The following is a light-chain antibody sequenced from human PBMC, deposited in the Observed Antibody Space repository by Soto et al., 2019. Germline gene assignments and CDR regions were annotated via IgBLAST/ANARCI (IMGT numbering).Light chain of an antibody. V-gene: IGKV4-1*01. CDR1: QSVLYSSNNKNY. J-gene: IGKJ2*01. CDR2: WAS. CDR3: QQYYSTPSYT. Sequence: DIVMTQSPDSLAVSLGERATINCKSSQSVLYSSNNKNYLAWYQQKPGQPPKLLIYWASTRESGVPDRFSGSGSGTDFTLTISSLQAEDVAVYYVQQYYSTPSYTFGQGTKLEIK.